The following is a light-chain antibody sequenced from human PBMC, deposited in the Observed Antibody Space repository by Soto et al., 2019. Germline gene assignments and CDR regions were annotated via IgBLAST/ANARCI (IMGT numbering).Light chain of an antibody. V-gene: IGKV3-20*01. Sequence: ENVLTQSPGTLSFSPGEGGTLSCRASESVASNYLAWYQQKPGQAPRLLFYGASIRATGIPDRFSGSGSGTDFTLTLTRLQPEDFAVYYCQQYGSSPWTSGQGTKVDIK. J-gene: IGKJ1*01. CDR1: ESVASNY. CDR3: QQYGSSPWT. CDR2: GAS.